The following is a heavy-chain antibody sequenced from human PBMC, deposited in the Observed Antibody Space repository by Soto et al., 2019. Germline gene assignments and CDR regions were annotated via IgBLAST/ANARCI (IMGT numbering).Heavy chain of an antibody. D-gene: IGHD2-21*01. CDR2: ISWNSGNI. CDR3: ANEPSWWWCPHNCFDP. J-gene: IGHJ5*02. Sequence: EVQLVESGGGLVQPGRSLRLSCAASGFTFEDYAMHWVRQAPGKGLEWVSGISWNSGNIGYAESVKGRFTISRDNAKNSLYLQRNSLRTMDTAFYYCANEPSWWWCPHNCFDPWCQGTQFTVSS. CDR1: GFTFEDYA. V-gene: IGHV3-9*01.